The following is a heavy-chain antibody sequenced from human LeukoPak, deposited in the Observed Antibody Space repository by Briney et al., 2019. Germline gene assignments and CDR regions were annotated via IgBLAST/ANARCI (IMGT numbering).Heavy chain of an antibody. CDR1: EFIVSINY. CDR3: ARVQRGIAVALDY. Sequence: PGGSLRLSCAASEFIVSINYMTWVRQAPGKGLEWVSLIYSRGDTKYADSVKGRFTISRDNSKNTLYLQMSSLRTEDTAVYYCARVQRGIAVALDYWGQGTLATVSS. CDR2: IYSRGDT. V-gene: IGHV3-66*01. D-gene: IGHD6-19*01. J-gene: IGHJ4*02.